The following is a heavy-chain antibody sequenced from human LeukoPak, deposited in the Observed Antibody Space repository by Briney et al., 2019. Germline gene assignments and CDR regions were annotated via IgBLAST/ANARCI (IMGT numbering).Heavy chain of an antibody. CDR3: ARPRIMITFGGVIAKTGFDY. V-gene: IGHV3-30*04. CDR2: ISYDGSNK. D-gene: IGHD3-16*02. Sequence: GGSLRLSCAASGFTFSSYAMHWVRQAPGKGLEWVAVISYDGSNKYYADSVKGRFTISRDNSKNTLYLQMNSLRAEGTAVYYCARPRIMITFGGVIAKTGFDYWGQGTLVTVSS. CDR1: GFTFSSYA. J-gene: IGHJ4*02.